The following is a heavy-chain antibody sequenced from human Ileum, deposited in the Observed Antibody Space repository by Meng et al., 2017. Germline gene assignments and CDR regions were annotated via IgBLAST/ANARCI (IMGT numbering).Heavy chain of an antibody. CDR3: ARERRHYSGSGSFDY. V-gene: IGHV4-30-4*01. Sequence: QVQLQESGPGLVKPSQTLSLTCSVSGGSFSSDNYYWTWIRQTPGKGLEWIGLTYYNGSPFSPPSLRSRVTISVDTSKDQFSLKLTSVTAADTAVYYCARERRHYSGSGSFDYWGQGILFPFSS. D-gene: IGHD3-10*01. CDR2: TYYNGSP. CDR1: GGSFSSDNYY. J-gene: IGHJ4*02.